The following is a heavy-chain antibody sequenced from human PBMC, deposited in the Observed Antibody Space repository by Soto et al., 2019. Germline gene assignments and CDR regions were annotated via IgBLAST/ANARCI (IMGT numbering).Heavy chain of an antibody. D-gene: IGHD3-10*01. CDR1: GYSFTTYG. Sequence: QVQLVQSGAEVKKPGASVKVSCKASGYSFTTYGISWLRQAPGPGLEWMGWISDYNGNTNYEKKFQGRVTMTTDTSTRTAYVELKSLTCADAAVYYCAREGYYSGSGSYTPPLYYARDVWGHGTTVTVS. V-gene: IGHV1-18*01. CDR2: ISDYNGNT. J-gene: IGHJ6*02. CDR3: AREGYYSGSGSYTPPLYYARDV.